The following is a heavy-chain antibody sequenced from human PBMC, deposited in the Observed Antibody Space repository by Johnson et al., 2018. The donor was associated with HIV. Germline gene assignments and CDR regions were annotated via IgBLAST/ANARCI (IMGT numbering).Heavy chain of an antibody. V-gene: IGHV3-23*04. Sequence: VQLVESGGGLVQPGGSLRLSCAASGFSFDSHAINWVRQAPGKGLQWVSAISYSGSSTYYADSVKGRFTISRDNSKNTLYLQMNRLRAEDTAVYYCARAPNYYYDSSGYGGAFDIWGQGTMVTVSS. CDR2: ISYSGSST. CDR1: GFSFDSHA. CDR3: ARAPNYYYDSSGYGGAFDI. D-gene: IGHD3-22*01. J-gene: IGHJ3*02.